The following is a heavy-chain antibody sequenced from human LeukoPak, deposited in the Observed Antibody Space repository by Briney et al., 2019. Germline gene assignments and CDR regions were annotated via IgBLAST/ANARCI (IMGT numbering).Heavy chain of an antibody. CDR3: ARSPNPPDLYGSGWYHVNWFDP. J-gene: IGHJ5*02. CDR2: IYPGDSDT. Sequence: GESLKISCKGSGYSFTSYWIGWVRQMPGKGLEWMGIIYPGDSDTRYSPSLQGQVTISADKSISTAYLQWSSLKASDTAMYYCARSPNPPDLYGSGWYHVNWFDPWGQGTLVTVSS. V-gene: IGHV5-51*01. CDR1: GYSFTSYW. D-gene: IGHD6-19*01.